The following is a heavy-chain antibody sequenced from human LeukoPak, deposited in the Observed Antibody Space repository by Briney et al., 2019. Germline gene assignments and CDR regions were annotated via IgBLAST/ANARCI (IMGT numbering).Heavy chain of an antibody. V-gene: IGHV1-46*01. D-gene: IGHD2-15*01. J-gene: IGHJ5*02. CDR2: INPSGGST. CDR3: AKGGYCSGGSCYLEEAEGWFDP. Sequence: ASVKVSCKASGYTFTSYYMHWVRQAPGQGLEWMGIINPSGGSTSYAPKFQGRVTMTRDTSTSTVYMELSSLRSEDTAVYYCAKGGYCSGGSCYLEEAEGWFDPWGQGTLVTVSS. CDR1: GYTFTSYY.